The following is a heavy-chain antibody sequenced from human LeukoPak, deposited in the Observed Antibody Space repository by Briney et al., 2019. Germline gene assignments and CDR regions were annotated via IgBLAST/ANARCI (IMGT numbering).Heavy chain of an antibody. CDR3: ARGGLGSWTFDS. J-gene: IGHJ4*02. D-gene: IGHD1-26*01. V-gene: IGHV3-23*01. Sequence: GGSLRLSCAASGFTFRSYAIYWVRQAPGKGLEWVSGISGSGGDTYFADSVRGRFTIFRDNSKNTAFLQMDSLRAEDTAVYYCARGGLGSWTFDSWGQGTLVTVSS. CDR1: GFTFRSYA. CDR2: ISGSGGDT.